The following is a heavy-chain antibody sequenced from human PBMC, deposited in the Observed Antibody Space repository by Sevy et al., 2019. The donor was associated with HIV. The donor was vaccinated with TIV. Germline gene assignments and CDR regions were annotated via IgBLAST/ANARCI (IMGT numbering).Heavy chain of an antibody. D-gene: IGHD2-21*01. CDR1: GFTFDDYG. J-gene: IGHJ3*02. CDR2: INWNGGST. Sequence: GGSLRLSCAASGFTFDDYGMSWVRQAPGKGLEWVSGINWNGGSTGYADSVKGRFTISRDNAKNSLYLQMNSLRAEDTALHYCARVLVVVSALRTFDAFDIWGQGTMVTVSS. V-gene: IGHV3-20*04. CDR3: ARVLVVVSALRTFDAFDI.